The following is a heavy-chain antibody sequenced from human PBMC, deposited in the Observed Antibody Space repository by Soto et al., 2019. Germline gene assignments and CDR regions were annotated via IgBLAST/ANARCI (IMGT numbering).Heavy chain of an antibody. V-gene: IGHV1-2*04. CDR2: INPNSGGT. CDR1: GYTFTGYY. D-gene: IGHD4-17*01. J-gene: IGHJ4*02. Sequence: ASVKVSCKASGYTFTGYYMHWVRQAPGQGLEWMGWINPNSGGTNYAQKFQGWVTMTRDTSISTAYMELSRLRSDDTAVYYCARAVQIGTVTYYFHYWGQGTLVTVSS. CDR3: ARAVQIGTVTYYFHY.